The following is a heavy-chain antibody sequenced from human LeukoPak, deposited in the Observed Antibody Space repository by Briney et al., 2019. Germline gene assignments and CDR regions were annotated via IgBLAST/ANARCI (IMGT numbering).Heavy chain of an antibody. D-gene: IGHD1-26*01. J-gene: IGHJ4*02. CDR2: ISYDGSNK. V-gene: IGHV3-30*04. CDR3: ARFYANEWELPH. Sequence: PGRSLRLSCAASGFTFSSYAMHWVHQAPGKGLEWVAVISYDGSNKYYADSVKGRFTISRDNSKNTLYLQMNSLRAEDTAVYYCARFYANEWELPHWGQGTLVTVSS. CDR1: GFTFSSYA.